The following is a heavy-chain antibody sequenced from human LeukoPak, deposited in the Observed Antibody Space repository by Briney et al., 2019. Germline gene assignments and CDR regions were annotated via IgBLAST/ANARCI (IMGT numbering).Heavy chain of an antibody. V-gene: IGHV4-59*01. CDR3: XRIKWARYYYYGMDV. J-gene: IGHJ6*02. Sequence: SETLSLTCTVSGGSISSYYWSWIRQPPGKGLEWIGYIYYSGSTNYNPSLKSRVTISVDTSKNQFSLKLSSLTAADTAVYYCXRIKWARYYYYGMDVWGQGTTVTVSS. D-gene: IGHD2-8*01. CDR2: IYYSGST. CDR1: GGSISSYY.